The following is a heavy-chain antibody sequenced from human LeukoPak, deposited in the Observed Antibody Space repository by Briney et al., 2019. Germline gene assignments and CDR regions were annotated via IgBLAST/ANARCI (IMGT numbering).Heavy chain of an antibody. Sequence: GSLRLSCAASGFTFSNYGMHWVRQAPGKGLEWVAVISYDGSNKYYADSVKGRFTTSRDNDKNSLYLQMNSLTDEDTAVYYCATDVDYWGQGTLDSWGQGTLVTVSS. D-gene: IGHD7-27*01. CDR3: ATDVDYWGQGTLDS. CDR1: GFTFSNYG. J-gene: IGHJ4*02. V-gene: IGHV3-30*03. CDR2: ISYDGSNK.